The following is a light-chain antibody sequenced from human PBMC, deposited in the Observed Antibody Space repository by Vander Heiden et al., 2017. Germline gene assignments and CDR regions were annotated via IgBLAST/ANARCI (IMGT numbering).Light chain of an antibody. J-gene: IGLJ3*02. CDR3: QSADSSSTYVV. CDR2: KDS. Sequence: SEPTQPPPVSVSPGQPARIPCAGDALPKKYAYWYQQKPGQAPVMVICKDSERPSGIPERFSGSSSGTTVTLTIGGVQAEDEADYFCQSADSSSTYVVFGGGTTLTVL. CDR1: ALPKKY. V-gene: IGLV3-25*03.